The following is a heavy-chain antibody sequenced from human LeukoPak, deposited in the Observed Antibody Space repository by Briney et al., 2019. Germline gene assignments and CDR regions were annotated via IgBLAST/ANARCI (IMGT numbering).Heavy chain of an antibody. D-gene: IGHD6-19*01. CDR3: ARTVAGRGDF. CDR2: INHSGST. J-gene: IGHJ4*02. CDR1: GGSFSGYY. V-gene: IGHV4-34*01. Sequence: PSETLSLTCAVYGGSFSGYYWSWIRQPPGKGLEWIGEINHSGSTNYNPSLERRVTMSADTSKNQFSLKLSSVTVADTAVYYCARTVAGRGDFWGQGTLVTVSS.